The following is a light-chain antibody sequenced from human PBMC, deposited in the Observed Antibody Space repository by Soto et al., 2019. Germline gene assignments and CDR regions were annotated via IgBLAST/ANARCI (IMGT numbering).Light chain of an antibody. CDR3: SSYTTSNTRQIV. J-gene: IGLJ1*01. Sequence: QSVLTQPASVSGSPGQSITISCTGTSSDVGGYNYVSWYQQHPGTAPKFMIYDVSNRPSGVSNRFSGSKPGNTASLTISGLQAEDEADYYCSSYTTSNTRQIVFGTGTKATVL. CDR1: SSDVGGYNY. CDR2: DVS. V-gene: IGLV2-14*01.